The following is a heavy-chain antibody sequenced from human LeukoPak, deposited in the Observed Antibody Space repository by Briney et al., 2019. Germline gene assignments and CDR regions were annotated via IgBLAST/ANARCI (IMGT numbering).Heavy chain of an antibody. CDR1: GVNFSGAY. CDR3: ASRMAF. D-gene: IGHD5-24*01. CDR2: IYSGGNT. V-gene: IGHV3-53*04. J-gene: IGHJ4*02. Sequence: GGSLRLSCPAPGVNFSGAYMSWVRQPPGKGLQWVSIIYSGGNTYYADSVKGRFTIYRHNSNNSLYLQMSSLRTDDTAIYYCASRMAFGGPGTLVTVSS.